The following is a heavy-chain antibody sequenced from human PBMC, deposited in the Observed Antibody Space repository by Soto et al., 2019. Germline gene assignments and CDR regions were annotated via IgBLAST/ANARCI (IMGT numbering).Heavy chain of an antibody. J-gene: IGHJ4*02. CDR1: GFTFRTYA. D-gene: IGHD1-1*01. CDR3: GKYRTTAALRYFDL. CDR2: MGADGDGI. Sequence: EVHLLESGGGLLQPGGSLRLSCVASGFTFRTYAVAGIRQAPGKGLGWVSDMGADGDGIQYADPVEGRFTIYRDNSQSSLYLQMHSLRAVDPAVYCCGKYRTTAALRYFDLWGQGIQVTVAS. V-gene: IGHV3-23*01.